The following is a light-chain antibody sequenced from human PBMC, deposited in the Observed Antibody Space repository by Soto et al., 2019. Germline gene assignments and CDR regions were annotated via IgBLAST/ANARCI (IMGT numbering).Light chain of an antibody. CDR1: QDISTY. CDR2: TAS. J-gene: IGKJ1*01. V-gene: IGKV1-12*01. Sequence: DIQMTQSPSSVSASVGDKVTITCRASQDISTYLAWYQHKPGRAPKLLIYTASSLQSGVPSRFSGSGSGTDFSLTIISLQPEDFATYYCQQANSAPWTFGQGT. CDR3: QQANSAPWT.